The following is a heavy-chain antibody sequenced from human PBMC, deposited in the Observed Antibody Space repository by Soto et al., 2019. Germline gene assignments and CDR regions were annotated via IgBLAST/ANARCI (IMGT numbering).Heavy chain of an antibody. CDR1: GGSISSGGYY. CDR2: IYYSGST. V-gene: IGHV4-31*03. J-gene: IGHJ6*02. D-gene: IGHD6-6*01. CDR3: ARASFEYSSSVPHLNYGMDV. Sequence: TSETLSLTCTVSGGSISSGGYYWSWIRQHPGKGLEWIGYIYYSGSTYYNPSLKSRVTISVDTSKNQFSLKLSSVTAADTAVYYCARASFEYSSSVPHLNYGMDVWGQGTTVTVSS.